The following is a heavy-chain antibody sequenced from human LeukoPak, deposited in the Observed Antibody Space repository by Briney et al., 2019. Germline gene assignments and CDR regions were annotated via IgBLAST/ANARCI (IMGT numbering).Heavy chain of an antibody. CDR3: ARAFKLETRAVNWFDP. CDR2: ISAYNGNT. V-gene: IGHV1-18*01. D-gene: IGHD1-1*01. J-gene: IGHJ5*02. CDR1: GYTFTSYG. Sequence: ASVKVSCKASGYTFTSYGISWVRQAPGQGLEWMGWISAYNGNTNYAQKLQGRVTMTTDTSTSTAYMELRSLRSDDTAVYYCARAFKLETRAVNWFDPWGQGTLVTVSS.